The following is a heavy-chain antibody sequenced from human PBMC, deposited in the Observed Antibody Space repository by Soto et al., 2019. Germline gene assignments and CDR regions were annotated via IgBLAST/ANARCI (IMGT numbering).Heavy chain of an antibody. D-gene: IGHD4-17*01. V-gene: IGHV4-30-4*01. CDR3: ARVGYGDYGRGYYSDS. CDR1: GASIRDGDYY. CDR2: IAYTGGT. Sequence: QVRLQESGPRLVKPSQTLSLTCSVSGASIRDGDYYWSWLRQPQGKGPEWIGIIAYTGGTHYNPTLSVAVSRSVDTSANQFSLKVNFVTAADSAVYYCARVGYGDYGRGYYSDSWGPGILVTVSS. J-gene: IGHJ4*02.